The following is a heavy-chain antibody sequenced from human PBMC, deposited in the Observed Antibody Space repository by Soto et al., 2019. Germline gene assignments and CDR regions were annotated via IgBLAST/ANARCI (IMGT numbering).Heavy chain of an antibody. CDR2: ISWNSGSI. Sequence: EVQLVESGGGLVQPGRSLRLSCAASGFTFDDYAMHWVRQAPGKGLEWVSGISWNSGSIGYADSVKGRFTISRDNAKTSLYLQMKSLRAEETALYYCAKVINGGSLDYWGQGTLVTVSS. CDR1: GFTFDDYA. D-gene: IGHD2-15*01. CDR3: AKVINGGSLDY. J-gene: IGHJ4*02. V-gene: IGHV3-9*01.